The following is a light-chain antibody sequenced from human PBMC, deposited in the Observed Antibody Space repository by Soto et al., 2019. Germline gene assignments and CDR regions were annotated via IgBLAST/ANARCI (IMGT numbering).Light chain of an antibody. J-gene: IGKJ4*01. CDR1: QTVSRN. Sequence: EIVMTQSPATLSVSPGERATRSCRASQTVSRNLAWYQQKPGQAPRLLIHDASTRATGIPARFSGSGSGTDFTLTISSLQPEDFATYYCQQLESYQSTFGGGTKVDI. CDR3: QQLESYQST. CDR2: DAS. V-gene: IGKV3-15*01.